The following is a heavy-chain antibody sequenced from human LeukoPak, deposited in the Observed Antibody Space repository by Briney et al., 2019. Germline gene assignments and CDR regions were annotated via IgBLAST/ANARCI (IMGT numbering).Heavy chain of an antibody. CDR3: ARDYYGSWSLDY. D-gene: IGHD3-10*01. Sequence: GGSLRLSCAASGFTVSSNYMSWVSQAPGKGLEWVSVIYSGGSTYYADSVKGRFTISRDNSKNTLYLQMNSLRAEDTAVYYCARDYYGSWSLDYWGQGTLVTVSS. CDR2: IYSGGST. J-gene: IGHJ4*02. CDR1: GFTVSSNY. V-gene: IGHV3-66*01.